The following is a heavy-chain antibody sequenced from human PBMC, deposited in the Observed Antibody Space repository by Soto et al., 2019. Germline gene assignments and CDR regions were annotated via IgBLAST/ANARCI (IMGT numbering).Heavy chain of an antibody. J-gene: IGHJ4*02. Sequence: PGGSLRLSCAAPGFTVSSNYMSWVRQAPGKGLEWVSVIYSGGSTYYADSVKGRFTISRDNPKNTLYLQMNSLRAEDTAVYYCAREYCSSTSCYPHYFDYWGQGTLVTVSS. CDR2: IYSGGST. D-gene: IGHD2-2*01. CDR1: GFTVSSNY. CDR3: AREYCSSTSCYPHYFDY. V-gene: IGHV3-66*01.